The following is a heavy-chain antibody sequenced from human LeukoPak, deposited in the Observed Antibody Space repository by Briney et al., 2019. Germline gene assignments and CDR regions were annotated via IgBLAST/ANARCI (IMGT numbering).Heavy chain of an antibody. V-gene: IGHV4-59*12. CDR1: GGSISSYY. J-gene: IGHJ6*02. D-gene: IGHD3-3*01. CDR3: ARGPYDFWSGYWSSDYYGMDV. CDR2: IYYSGST. Sequence: SETLSLTCTVSGGSISSYYWSWIRQPPGMGLEWIGYIYYSGSTNYNPSLKSRVTISVDTSKNQFSLKLSSVTAADTAVYYCARGPYDFWSGYWSSDYYGMDVWGQGTTVTVSS.